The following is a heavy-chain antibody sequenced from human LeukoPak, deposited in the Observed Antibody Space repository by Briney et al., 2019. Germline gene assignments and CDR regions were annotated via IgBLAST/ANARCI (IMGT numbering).Heavy chain of an antibody. CDR3: ARDRIHSRGYFDY. V-gene: IGHV3-48*03. Sequence: GGSLRLSCAASAFTFSSSSMNWVRQAPGKGLEWVSSISSSGGTKYYADSVKGRFTISRDNAKNSLYLQMNSLRAEDTAVYYCARDRIHSRGYFDYWGQGTLVTVSS. CDR2: ISSSGGTK. CDR1: AFTFSSSS. D-gene: IGHD3-22*01. J-gene: IGHJ4*02.